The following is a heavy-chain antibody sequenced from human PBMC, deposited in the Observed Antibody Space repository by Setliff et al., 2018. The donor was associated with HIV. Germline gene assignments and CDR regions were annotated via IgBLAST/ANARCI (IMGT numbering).Heavy chain of an antibody. Sequence: PSETLSLTCRVSSGSISGYYWSWARQPPGRGLEWIGYVSYSGSTSYNPSLNSRVTMSVDTSRDQFSLKLSSVTAADTAVYYCARTRGRAPVSYYFDNWGQGRLVTAPQ. D-gene: IGHD2-2*01. CDR1: SGSISGYY. CDR3: ARTRGRAPVSYYFDN. CDR2: VSYSGST. J-gene: IGHJ4*02. V-gene: IGHV4-59*01.